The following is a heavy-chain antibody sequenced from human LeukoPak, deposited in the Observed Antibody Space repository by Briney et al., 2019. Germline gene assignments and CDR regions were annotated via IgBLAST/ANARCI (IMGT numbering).Heavy chain of an antibody. CDR1: GGSISSYY. Sequence: SETLSLTCTVSGGSISSYYWSWIRQPPGKGLEWIGYIYYSGSTNYNPSLKSRVTISVDTSKNQFSLKLSSVTAADTAVYYCARHRITPTTPDAFDIWGQGTMVTVSS. J-gene: IGHJ3*02. CDR3: ARHRITPTTPDAFDI. V-gene: IGHV4-59*01. CDR2: IYYSGST. D-gene: IGHD1-14*01.